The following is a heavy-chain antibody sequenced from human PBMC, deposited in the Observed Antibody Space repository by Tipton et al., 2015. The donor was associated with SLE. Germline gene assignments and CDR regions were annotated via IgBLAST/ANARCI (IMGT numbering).Heavy chain of an antibody. CDR1: GYTFTSYG. CDR3: ARGAEKHSSSWYLAFDI. V-gene: IGHV1-18*01. Sequence: QSGAEVKKPGASVKVSCKASGYTFTSYGISWVRQAPGQGLEWMGWISAYNGNTNYAQKLQGRVTMTTDTSTSTAYMELRSLRSDDTAVYYCARGAEKHSSSWYLAFDIWGQGTMVTVSS. CDR2: ISAYNGNT. J-gene: IGHJ3*02. D-gene: IGHD6-13*01.